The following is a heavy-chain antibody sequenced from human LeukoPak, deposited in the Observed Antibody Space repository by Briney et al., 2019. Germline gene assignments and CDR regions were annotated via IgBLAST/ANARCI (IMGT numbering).Heavy chain of an antibody. CDR3: ARDFSDPNYYFYYMDV. CDR1: AFTFSNYY. J-gene: IGHJ6*03. Sequence: PGESLRLACAAYAFTFSNYYMSWIRHAPGKGLEWLSYISTSGSTIYYASSVKGRFSISRDNAKNSLYLHMNSLRAEDTAVYYCARDFSDPNYYFYYMDVWGKGTTVTVSS. CDR2: ISTSGSTI. D-gene: IGHD1-26*01. V-gene: IGHV3-11*04.